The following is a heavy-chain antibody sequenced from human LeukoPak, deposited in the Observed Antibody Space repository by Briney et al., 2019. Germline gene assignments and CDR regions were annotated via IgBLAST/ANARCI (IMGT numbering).Heavy chain of an antibody. CDR2: INPDGNKK. V-gene: IGHV3-7*01. CDR1: GFTFSSSW. D-gene: IGHD5-18*01. J-gene: IGHJ4*02. Sequence: GGSLRLSCAASGFTFSSSWMHWVRQAPGKGLEWVASINPDGNKKYSADSVKGRFTISRDNAENSLYLQMNSLRVEDTAFYYCARDLAYSRLDYWGQGMVVTVSS. CDR3: ARDLAYSRLDY.